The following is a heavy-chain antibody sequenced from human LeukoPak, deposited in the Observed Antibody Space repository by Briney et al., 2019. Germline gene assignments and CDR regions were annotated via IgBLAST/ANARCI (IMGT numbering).Heavy chain of an antibody. D-gene: IGHD1-26*01. V-gene: IGHV3-23*01. Sequence: GGSLRLSCAASGFTFSSYAMSWVRQPPGKGLEWVSAISGSGGSTYYADSVKGWFTISRDNSKNTPYLQMNSLRAEDTAVYYCAKDRLLLVGATVFILDAFDIWGQGTMVTVSS. CDR2: ISGSGGST. CDR3: AKDRLLLVGATVFILDAFDI. CDR1: GFTFSSYA. J-gene: IGHJ3*02.